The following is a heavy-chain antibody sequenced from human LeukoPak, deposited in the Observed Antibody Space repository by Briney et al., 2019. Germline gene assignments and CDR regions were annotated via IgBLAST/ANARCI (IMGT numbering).Heavy chain of an antibody. CDR2: IYYSGST. CDR1: GGSISSSSYY. V-gene: IGHV4-39*07. Sequence: SETLSLTCTVSGGSISSSSYYWGWIRQPPGKGLEWIGSIYYSGSTYYNPSLKSRVTISVDTSKNQFSLKLSSVTAADTAVYYCARVRFAAAAGNWFDPWGQGTLVTVSS. J-gene: IGHJ5*02. CDR3: ARVRFAAAAGNWFDP. D-gene: IGHD6-13*01.